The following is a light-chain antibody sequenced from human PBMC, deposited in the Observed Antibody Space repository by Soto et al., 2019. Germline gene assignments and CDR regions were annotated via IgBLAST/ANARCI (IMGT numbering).Light chain of an antibody. J-gene: IGLJ1*01. CDR2: DDN. Sequence: QSVLTQPPSVSAAPGQKVTISCAGSSSNIRDNSVSWYQQLPGTAPKLLIYDDNKRPSGIPDRFSGSKSGTSATLGITGSQTGDEADYYCGSWDSSLSAYVFGTGTKVTVL. CDR3: GSWDSSLSAYV. CDR1: SSNIRDNS. V-gene: IGLV1-51*01.